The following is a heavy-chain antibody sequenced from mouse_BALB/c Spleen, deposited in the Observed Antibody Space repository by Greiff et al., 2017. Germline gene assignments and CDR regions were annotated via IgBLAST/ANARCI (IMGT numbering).Heavy chain of an antibody. CDR2: IDPANGNT. CDR3: AGDYAHALDN. J-gene: IGHJ4*01. D-gene: IGHD1-1*01. V-gene: IGHV14-3*02. CDR1: GFNIKDTY. Sequence: VQLQQSGAELVKPGASVKLSCTASGFNIKDTYMHWVKQRPEQGLEWIGRIDPANGNTKYDPKFQGKATITADTSSNTAYLKLSSLTSEDTAVYYCAGDYAHALDNGGQGTSVTVSS.